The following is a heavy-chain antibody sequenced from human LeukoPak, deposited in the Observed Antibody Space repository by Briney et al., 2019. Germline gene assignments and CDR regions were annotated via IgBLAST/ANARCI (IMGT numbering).Heavy chain of an antibody. D-gene: IGHD2-2*03. V-gene: IGHV4-34*01. Sequence: SETLSLTCAVSGGSFSGYYWSWIRQSPEKGLEWIGEINHSGSTNYNPSLKSRVSISIDTSKNQFSLRLSSVTAADTAVYYCASGGYCDSASCLTLNWFDPWGQGTLVTVSS. J-gene: IGHJ5*02. CDR3: ASGGYCDSASCLTLNWFDP. CDR2: INHSGST. CDR1: GGSFSGYY.